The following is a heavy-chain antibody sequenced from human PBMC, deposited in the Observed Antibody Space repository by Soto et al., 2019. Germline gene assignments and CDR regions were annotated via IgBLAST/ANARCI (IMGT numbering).Heavy chain of an antibody. CDR3: AKERSATVTTLYYYYGMDV. J-gene: IGHJ6*02. Sequence: EVQMLESGGGLVQPGGSLRLSCAASGFIFSDYAMSWVRQAPGKGLEWVAGMGGANGDTYYTESVRGRFAISRDNSKSTLFLQLSSLRAEDTAVYFCAKERSATVTTLYYYYGMDVWGQGTTVTVSS. CDR1: GFIFSDYA. CDR2: MGGANGDT. V-gene: IGHV3-23*01. D-gene: IGHD4-17*01.